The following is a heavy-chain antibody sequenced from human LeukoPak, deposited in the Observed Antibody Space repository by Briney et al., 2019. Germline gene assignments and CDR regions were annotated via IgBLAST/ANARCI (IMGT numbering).Heavy chain of an antibody. CDR2: IYSGGST. CDR3: ARGQVVVTAGAAFDI. CDR1: GFTVSSNY. Sequence: GGFLRLSCAASGFTVSSNYMSWVRQAPGKGLDWVSVIYSGGSTYYADSVKGRFTISRDNSKNTLYLQMNSLRAEDTAVYYCARGQVVVTAGAAFDIWGQGTMVTVSS. V-gene: IGHV3-53*01. D-gene: IGHD2-21*02. J-gene: IGHJ3*02.